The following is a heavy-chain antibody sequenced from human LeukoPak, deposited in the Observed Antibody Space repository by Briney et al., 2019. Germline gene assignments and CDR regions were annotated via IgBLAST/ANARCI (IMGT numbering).Heavy chain of an antibody. CDR2: ISYSGST. CDR3: ARGAFHYYDSIGYSNDAFDI. D-gene: IGHD3-22*01. CDR1: GGSISSGGHY. Sequence: SQTMSLTCTVSGGSISSGGHYWSWIRQHPGKGLEWIAYISYSGSTYYNPSLKSRIIISEHTSKNRFSLKLSSVTAADTAVYFCARGAFHYYDSIGYSNDAFDIWGQGTMVTVSS. J-gene: IGHJ3*02. V-gene: IGHV4-31*03.